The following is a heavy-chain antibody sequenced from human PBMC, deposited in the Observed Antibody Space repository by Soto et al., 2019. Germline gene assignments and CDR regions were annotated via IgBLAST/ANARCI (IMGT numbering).Heavy chain of an antibody. D-gene: IGHD3-10*01. Sequence: PWGSLRLSCAGSGFTFSGYAITFFRHAPWKWLEWVSVISTSGDRPDYADSVKGRFTISRDNSKNMLYLQMNSLRVEDTAIYYCAFKGTFHSHYWGHGTPVTVSS. CDR2: ISTSGDRP. J-gene: IGHJ4*01. CDR3: AFKGTFHSHY. V-gene: IGHV3-23*01. CDR1: GFTFSGYA.